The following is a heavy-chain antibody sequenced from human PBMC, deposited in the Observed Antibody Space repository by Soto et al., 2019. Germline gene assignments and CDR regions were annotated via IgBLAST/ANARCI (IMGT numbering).Heavy chain of an antibody. J-gene: IGHJ4*02. CDR3: ARQIHDSDTGPNFQYYFDS. CDR2: IDPSDSQT. V-gene: IGHV5-10-1*01. Sequence: GESLKISCKGSGYSFAGYWITWVLQKPGKGLEWMGRIDPSDSQTYYSPSFRGHVTISVTKSITTVFLQWSSLRASDTAMYYCARQIHDSDTGPNFQYYFDSWGQGTPDTVSS. D-gene: IGHD5-18*01. CDR1: GYSFAGYW.